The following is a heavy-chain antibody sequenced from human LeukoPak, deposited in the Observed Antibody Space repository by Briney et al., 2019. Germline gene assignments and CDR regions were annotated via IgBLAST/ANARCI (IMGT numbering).Heavy chain of an antibody. CDR1: GFSFSNAW. Sequence: GGSLRLSCAGSGFSFSNAWMSWVRQAPGKGLEWVANIKQDGSEKYYVDSVKGRFTISRDNAKNSLYLQMNGLRAEGTAVYYCARVPPNTVTTLQYFDYWGQGTLVTVSS. D-gene: IGHD4-17*01. CDR3: ARVPPNTVTTLQYFDY. CDR2: IKQDGSEK. V-gene: IGHV3-7*01. J-gene: IGHJ4*02.